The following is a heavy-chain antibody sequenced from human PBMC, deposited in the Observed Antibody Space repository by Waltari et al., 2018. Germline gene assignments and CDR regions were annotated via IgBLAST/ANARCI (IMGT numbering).Heavy chain of an antibody. CDR3: AKDIKPGGADY. J-gene: IGHJ4*02. V-gene: IGHV3-9*01. CDR1: GFTCNDYA. D-gene: IGHD1-26*01. Sequence: EVQVVESGGDLVQPGRSLRLSRVAFGFTCNDYAMHWGRQPPGKGLEWVSGIFWSSGGTDYADSVKGRFTMSKDDAKKSVYLQMNSLRLEDTATYYCAKDIKPGGADYWGQGTLVTVSS. CDR2: IFWSSGGT.